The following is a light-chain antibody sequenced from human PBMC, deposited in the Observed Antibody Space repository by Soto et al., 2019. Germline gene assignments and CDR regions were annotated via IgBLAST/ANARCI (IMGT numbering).Light chain of an antibody. CDR1: QSVSSNY. CDR2: SAS. V-gene: IGKV3-20*01. Sequence: EIALTQSPGTLSLSPGERATLSCRAGQSVSSNYLAWYQQKPGQPPRLLIYSASSRATGIPDRFSGSGSGTDFTRTISRLEPEDFAVYYCQLYGSSPRMYTFGQGTKLEIK. J-gene: IGKJ2*01. CDR3: QLYGSSPRMYT.